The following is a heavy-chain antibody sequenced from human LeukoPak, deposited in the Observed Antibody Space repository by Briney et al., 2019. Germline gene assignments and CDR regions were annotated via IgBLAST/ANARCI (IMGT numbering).Heavy chain of an antibody. CDR3: TRGAYCGGDCYDY. CDR2: IRSKACGGTT. Sequence: GGSLRLSCTASGFTFGDYAMSWVRQAPGKGLEWIGFIRSKACGGTTEYAASVKGRFTISRDDSKSIAYLQMNSLKTEDTAVYYCTRGAYCGGDCYDYWGQGTLVTVSS. D-gene: IGHD2-21*01. V-gene: IGHV3-49*04. CDR1: GFTFGDYA. J-gene: IGHJ4*02.